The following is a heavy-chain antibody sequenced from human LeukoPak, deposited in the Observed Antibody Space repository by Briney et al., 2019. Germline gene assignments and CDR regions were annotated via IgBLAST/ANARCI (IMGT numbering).Heavy chain of an antibody. Sequence: SETLSLTCAVSGCSISSGYYWGWIRQPPGKGLEWIGSIYHSGSTYYNPSLKSRVTISVDTSKNQFSLKLSSVTAADTAVYYCARDDWNDLFDYWGQGTLVTVSS. D-gene: IGHD1-1*01. V-gene: IGHV4-38-2*02. CDR1: GCSISSGYY. CDR2: IYHSGST. CDR3: ARDDWNDLFDY. J-gene: IGHJ4*02.